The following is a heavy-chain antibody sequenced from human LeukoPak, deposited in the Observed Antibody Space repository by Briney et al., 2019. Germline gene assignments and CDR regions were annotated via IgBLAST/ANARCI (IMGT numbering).Heavy chain of an antibody. D-gene: IGHD3-10*01. J-gene: IGHJ5*02. V-gene: IGHV4-59*12. CDR2: IYYSGST. CDR1: GGSISSYY. CDR3: ARDHPEPIWFGESNWFDP. Sequence: PSETLSLTCTVSGGSISSYYWSWIRQPPGKGLEWIGYIYYSGSTNYNPSLKSRVTISVDTSKNQFSLKLSSVTAADTAVYYCARDHPEPIWFGESNWFDPWGQGTLVTVSS.